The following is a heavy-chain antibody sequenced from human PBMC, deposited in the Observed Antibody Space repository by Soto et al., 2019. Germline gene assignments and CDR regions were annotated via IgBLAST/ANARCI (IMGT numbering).Heavy chain of an antibody. CDR3: ARRSAGIFRIDY. Sequence: PSETLSLTCTVSGGSISSYYWSWIRQPPGKGLEWIGYIYYSGSTNYNPSLKSRVTISVDASKNQFSLKLSSVTAADTAVYYCARRSAGIFRIDYWGLGTLVTVSS. J-gene: IGHJ4*02. D-gene: IGHD6-13*01. CDR2: IYYSGST. V-gene: IGHV4-59*08. CDR1: GGSISSYY.